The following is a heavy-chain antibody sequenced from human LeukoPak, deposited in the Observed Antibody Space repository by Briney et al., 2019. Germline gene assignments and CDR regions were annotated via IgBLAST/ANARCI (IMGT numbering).Heavy chain of an antibody. CDR1: GGSISSYY. CDR3: ARVLGGSYFSYDY. V-gene: IGHV4-59*12. Sequence: PSETLSLTCTVSGGSISSYYWSWIRQPPGKGLEWIGYIYYSGSTNYNPSLKSRVTISVDTSKNQFSLKLSSVTAADTAVYYCARVLGGSYFSYDYWGQGTLVTVSS. J-gene: IGHJ4*02. CDR2: IYYSGST. D-gene: IGHD1-26*01.